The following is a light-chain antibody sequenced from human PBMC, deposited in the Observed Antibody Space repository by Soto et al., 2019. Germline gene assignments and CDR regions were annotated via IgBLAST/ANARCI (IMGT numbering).Light chain of an antibody. Sequence: QSALTQPASVSGSPGQSITIPCTGTSSDIGNYNSVSWYQQHPGKAPKLIIYEGTKRPSGISHRFSGSKSDNTASLTISGLRAEDEAHYHCCSYAGSRTFVFGGGTKLTVL. V-gene: IGLV2-23*01. CDR1: SSDIGNYNS. CDR3: CSYAGSRTFV. CDR2: EGT. J-gene: IGLJ3*02.